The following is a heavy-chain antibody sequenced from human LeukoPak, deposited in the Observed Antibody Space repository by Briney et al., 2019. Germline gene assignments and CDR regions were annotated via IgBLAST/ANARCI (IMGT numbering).Heavy chain of an antibody. CDR3: AKEIGGRDGCFDY. Sequence: GGSLRLSCAASGFTFDDYAMHWVRQAPGKGLEWVSGTSWNRGSIDYADSVKGRYTISRDNAKNSLYLQMKSLGAEDTALCYCAKEIGGRDGCFDYWGQGTLVTVSS. CDR2: TSWNRGSI. V-gene: IGHV3-9*01. CDR1: GFTFDDYA. D-gene: IGHD5-24*01. J-gene: IGHJ4*02.